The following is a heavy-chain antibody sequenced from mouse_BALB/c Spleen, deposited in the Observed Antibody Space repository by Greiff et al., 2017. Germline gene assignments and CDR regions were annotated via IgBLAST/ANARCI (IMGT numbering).Heavy chain of an antibody. J-gene: IGHJ4*01. CDR1: GFTFSSYG. CDR2: ISSGGSYT. CDR3: ARHDGYYRAMDY. Sequence: EVQLQESGGDLVKPGGSLKLSCAASGFTFSSYGMSWVRQTPDKRLEWVATISSGGSYTYYPDSVKGRFTISRDNAKNTLYLQMSSLKSEDTAMYYCARHDGYYRAMDYWGQGTSVTVSS. D-gene: IGHD2-3*01. V-gene: IGHV5-6*01.